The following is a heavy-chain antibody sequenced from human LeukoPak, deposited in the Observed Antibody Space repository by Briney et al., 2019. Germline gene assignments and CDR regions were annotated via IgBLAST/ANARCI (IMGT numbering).Heavy chain of an antibody. CDR3: ARGSSTSCYVGWFDP. D-gene: IGHD2-2*01. CDR1: EFTFSSHC. Sequence: GGSLRLSCAASEFTFSSHCMHWVRQAPGKGLEWVSSISSSSGYIYYADSVKGRFTISRDNAKNSLYLQMSSLRAEDTAVFYCARGSSTSCYVGWFDPWGQGTLVTVSS. V-gene: IGHV3-21*01. CDR2: ISSSSGYI. J-gene: IGHJ5*02.